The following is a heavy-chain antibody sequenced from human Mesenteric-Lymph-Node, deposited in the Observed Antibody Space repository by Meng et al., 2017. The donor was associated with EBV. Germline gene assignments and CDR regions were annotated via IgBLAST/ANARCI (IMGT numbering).Heavy chain of an antibody. V-gene: IGHV1-2*06. J-gene: IGHJ4*02. CDR2: IDPDSGGT. CDR3: ARSDSSSWSDFDY. CDR1: GYTFTGYY. D-gene: IGHD6-13*01. Sequence: QGQLVQSGTGVKEPGASVKVSCKSSGYTFTGYYMHWVRQAPGQGLEWMGRIDPDSGGTNYAQKFQGRITMTRDTSISTAYMELSRLRSDDTAVYYCARSDSSSWSDFDYWGQGTLVTVSS.